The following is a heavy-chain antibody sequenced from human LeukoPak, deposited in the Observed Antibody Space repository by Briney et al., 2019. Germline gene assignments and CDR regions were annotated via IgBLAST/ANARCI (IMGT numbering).Heavy chain of an antibody. CDR1: GFTFSSYT. CDR2: IGTSSTTI. V-gene: IGHV3-48*01. J-gene: IGHJ4*02. D-gene: IGHD1-26*01. CDR3: AKDIREPAYGPFDY. Sequence: SGGSLRLSCAASGFTFSSYTMNWVRQPPGKGLEWVSNIGTSSTTIYYADSAKGRFTISRDNAKNSLYLQMNSLRAEDTALYYCAKDIREPAYGPFDYWGQGTLVTVSS.